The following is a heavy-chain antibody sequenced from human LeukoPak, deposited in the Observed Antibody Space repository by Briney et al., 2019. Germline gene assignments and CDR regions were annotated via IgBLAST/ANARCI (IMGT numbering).Heavy chain of an antibody. Sequence: GASVKVSCKASGYTFTSYGIIWVRQAPGQGLEWMGWISAYNGNTNYAQKLQGRVTMTTDTSTSTAYMELRSLRSDDTAVYYCARGGVRYFDWLPVDYWGQGTLVTVSS. J-gene: IGHJ4*02. CDR3: ARGGVRYFDWLPVDY. CDR1: GYTFTSYG. CDR2: ISAYNGNT. V-gene: IGHV1-18*01. D-gene: IGHD3-9*01.